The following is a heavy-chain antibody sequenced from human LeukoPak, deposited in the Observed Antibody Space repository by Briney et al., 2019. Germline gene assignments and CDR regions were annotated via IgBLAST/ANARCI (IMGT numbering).Heavy chain of an antibody. V-gene: IGHV3-48*03. Sequence: GGSLRLSCAASGFTFSSYEMNWVRQAPGKGLEWVSYISSSGSTIYYADSVKGRFTISRDNAKNSLYLQMNSLRAEDTAVYYCARQAGYGSGIDRWGQGTLVTVSS. J-gene: IGHJ5*02. CDR1: GFTFSSYE. CDR2: ISSSGSTI. D-gene: IGHD3-10*01. CDR3: ARQAGYGSGIDR.